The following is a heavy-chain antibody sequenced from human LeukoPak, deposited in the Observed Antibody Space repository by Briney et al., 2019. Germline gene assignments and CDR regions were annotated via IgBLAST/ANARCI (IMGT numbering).Heavy chain of an antibody. Sequence: GGSLRLSCAASGFTFSDYGMNWVRQAPGKGLEWVSYISTSGDAIYYADSVQGRFTISRDNAKNSLYLQMNSLSAEDTAVYYCAKVSTGYLTVAQGHWGQGTLVTVSS. V-gene: IGHV3-48*04. CDR3: AKVSTGYLTVAQGH. D-gene: IGHD2-15*01. CDR2: ISTSGDAI. J-gene: IGHJ4*02. CDR1: GFTFSDYG.